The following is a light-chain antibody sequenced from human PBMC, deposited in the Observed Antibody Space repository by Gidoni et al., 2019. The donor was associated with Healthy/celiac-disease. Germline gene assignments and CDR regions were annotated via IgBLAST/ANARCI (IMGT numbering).Light chain of an antibody. CDR1: QDISNY. V-gene: IGKV1-33*01. CDR3: QQYDNLPLT. Sequence: DIQMTQSPSSLSASVGDRVTITCKASQDISNYLNWYQQKPGKAPKLLLYDASTLETGVPSRFSGSGSGTDFTFTISSLQPEDIATYYCQQYDNLPLTFXGXTKVEIK. J-gene: IGKJ4*01. CDR2: DAS.